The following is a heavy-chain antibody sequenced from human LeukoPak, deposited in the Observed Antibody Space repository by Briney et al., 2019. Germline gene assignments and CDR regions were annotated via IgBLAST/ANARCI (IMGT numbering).Heavy chain of an antibody. CDR3: ARGRSRYPFDY. CDR2: INHSGST. J-gene: IGHJ4*02. D-gene: IGHD1-26*01. CDR1: GGSISSYY. Sequence: SETLSLTCTVSGGSISSYYWSWIRQPPGKGLEWIGEINHSGSTNYNPSLKSRVTISVDTSKNQFSLKLSSVTAADTAVYYCARGRSRYPFDYWGQGTLVTVSS. V-gene: IGHV4-34*01.